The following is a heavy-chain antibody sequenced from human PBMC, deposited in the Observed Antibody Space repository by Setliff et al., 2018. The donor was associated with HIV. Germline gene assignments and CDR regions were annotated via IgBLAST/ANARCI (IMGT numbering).Heavy chain of an antibody. D-gene: IGHD3-10*01. CDR2: ISTYNGQR. Sequence: ASVKVSFQSSGYTFSQYGLSWVRQAAGQGLEWMGWISTYNGQRNYAQKVQGRVTFTTDTSTSTVYMELRCLRSDETAVYYCARGGVREPTSNTHYYGLDVWGQGTTVTVSS. CDR1: GYTFSQYG. J-gene: IGHJ6*02. V-gene: IGHV1-18*01. CDR3: ARGGVREPTSNTHYYGLDV.